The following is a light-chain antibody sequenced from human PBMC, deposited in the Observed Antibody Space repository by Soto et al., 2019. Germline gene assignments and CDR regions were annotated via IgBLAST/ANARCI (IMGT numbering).Light chain of an antibody. CDR1: QRITTF. CDR3: QHMRT. Sequence: IQMTQSPSSLSASVGDRVTNTCRASQRITTFLNWYQQKPGKAPKLLIYDASTLQSGVPSTFSGSGSGTEFSLTISSLQPDDFGSYYCQHMRTFGQGTKVDIK. CDR2: DAS. J-gene: IGKJ1*01. V-gene: IGKV1-39*01.